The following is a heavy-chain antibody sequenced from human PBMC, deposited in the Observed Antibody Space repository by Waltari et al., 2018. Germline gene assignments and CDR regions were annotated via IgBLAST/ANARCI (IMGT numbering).Heavy chain of an antibody. CDR3: ARDGGGYDGSRPMDV. CDR1: GGSISSSY. Sequence: QVQLQESGPGLVKPSETLSLTCTVSGGSISSSYWTWIRQPPGKGLEWIGYIYYSGSTNYNPSLKSRVTISVDTSKNQFSLKLSSVTAADTAVYYCARDGGGYDGSRPMDVWGQGTTVTVSS. D-gene: IGHD6-13*01. V-gene: IGHV4-59*01. J-gene: IGHJ6*02. CDR2: IYYSGST.